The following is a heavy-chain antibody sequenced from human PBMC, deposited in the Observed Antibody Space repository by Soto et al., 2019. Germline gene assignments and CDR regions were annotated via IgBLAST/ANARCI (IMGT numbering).Heavy chain of an antibody. D-gene: IGHD3-3*01. CDR1: GFTVSSNE. CDR3: SYYDFWSGREDYYYGMDV. V-gene: IGHV3-66*01. CDR2: ISGGST. J-gene: IGHJ6*02. Sequence: GGSLRLSCAASGFTVSSNEMSWVRQAPGKGLEWVSSISGGSTYYADSRKGRFTISRDNSKNTLHLQMNSLRAEDTAVILRSYYDFWSGREDYYYGMDVWGQGTTVTVSS.